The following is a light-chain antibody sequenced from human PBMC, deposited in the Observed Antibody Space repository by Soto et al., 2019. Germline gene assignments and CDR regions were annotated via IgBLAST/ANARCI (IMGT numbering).Light chain of an antibody. CDR2: EVS. V-gene: IGLV2-8*01. CDR1: SSDVGAYNY. J-gene: IGLJ1*01. Sequence: QSALTQPPSASGSPGQSVTISCTGTSSDVGAYNYVSWYQQHPGKAPKLMIYEVSQRPSGVPDRLSGAKSGNTASLTVSGLQAEDEAVYYCCSFGGTNNVFGPGTKVTVL. CDR3: CSFGGTNNV.